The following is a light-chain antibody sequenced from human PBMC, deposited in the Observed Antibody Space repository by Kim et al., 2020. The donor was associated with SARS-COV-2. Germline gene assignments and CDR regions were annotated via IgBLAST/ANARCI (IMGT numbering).Light chain of an antibody. J-gene: IGLJ1*01. CDR3: QAWDTSTHSYV. V-gene: IGLV3-1*01. Sequence: SYELTQPPSVSVSPGQTASITCSGYKLGDKYVSWYQQKPGQSPVVVIYQDNQRTSGIPERFSGSNSGNTATLTISGPQAMVEADYYCQAWDTSTHSYV. CDR2: QDN. CDR1: KLGDKY.